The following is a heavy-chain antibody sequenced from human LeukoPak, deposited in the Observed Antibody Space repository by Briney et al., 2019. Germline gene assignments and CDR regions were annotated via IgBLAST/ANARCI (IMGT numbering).Heavy chain of an antibody. Sequence: VASVKVSCKASGGTFSSYAISWVRQAPGQGLEWMGGIIPIFGTANYAQKLQGRVTMTTDTSTSTAYMELRSLRSDDTAVYYCALLPSPIWFGEMDWGQGTLVTVSS. CDR3: ALLPSPIWFGEMD. D-gene: IGHD3-10*01. CDR1: GGTFSSYA. J-gene: IGHJ4*02. CDR2: IIPIFGTA. V-gene: IGHV1-69*05.